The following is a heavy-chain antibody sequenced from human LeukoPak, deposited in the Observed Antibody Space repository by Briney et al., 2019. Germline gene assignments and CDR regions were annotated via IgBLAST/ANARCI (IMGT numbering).Heavy chain of an antibody. Sequence: PSETLSLTCTVSGGSISSYYWSWIRQPPGKGLEWIGYIYHSGSTYYNPSLKSRVTISVDRSKNQFSLKLSSVTAADTAVYYCASYCSGGSCAVADAFDIWGQGTMVTVSS. D-gene: IGHD2-15*01. V-gene: IGHV4-59*12. CDR2: IYHSGST. CDR3: ASYCSGGSCAVADAFDI. CDR1: GGSISSYY. J-gene: IGHJ3*02.